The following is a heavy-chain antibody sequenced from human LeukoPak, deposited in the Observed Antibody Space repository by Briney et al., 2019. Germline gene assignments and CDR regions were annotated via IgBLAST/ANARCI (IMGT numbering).Heavy chain of an antibody. CDR3: ARDRRIAAAGSRDFQH. Sequence: ASVKVSCKASGYTFTSYAMNWVRQAPGQGLEWMGWINTNTGNPTYAQGFTGRFVFSLDTSVSTAYLQISSLKTEDTAVYYCARDRRIAAAGSRDFQHWGQGTLVTVSS. D-gene: IGHD6-13*01. J-gene: IGHJ1*01. CDR2: INTNTGNP. V-gene: IGHV7-4-1*02. CDR1: GYTFTSYA.